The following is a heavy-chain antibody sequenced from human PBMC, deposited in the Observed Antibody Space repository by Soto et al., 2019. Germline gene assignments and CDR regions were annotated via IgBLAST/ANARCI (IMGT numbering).Heavy chain of an antibody. CDR1: GGSISRYY. Sequence: QVQLQESGPGLVKPSETLSLTCTVSGGSISRYYWSWIRQPAGKGLEWIGRIYTSGSTNYNPSLKSRVTMSVDTSKNQFSLKLSSVTAADTAVYYCARVSVHVAAAGRGAGWFDPWGQGTLVTVSS. J-gene: IGHJ5*02. CDR2: IYTSGST. V-gene: IGHV4-4*07. D-gene: IGHD6-13*01. CDR3: ARVSVHVAAAGRGAGWFDP.